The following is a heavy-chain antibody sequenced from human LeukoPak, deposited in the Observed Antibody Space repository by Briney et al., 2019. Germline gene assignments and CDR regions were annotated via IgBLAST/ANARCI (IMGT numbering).Heavy chain of an antibody. CDR1: GGSISSSSYY. Sequence: SETLSLTCTVSGGSISSSSYYWGWIRQPPGKGLEWIGYIYYSGSTNYNPSLKSRVTISVDTSKNQFSLKLSSVTAADTAVYYCARDNDYISGIDYWGQGTLVTVSS. V-gene: IGHV4-61*01. J-gene: IGHJ4*02. CDR3: ARDNDYISGIDY. CDR2: IYYSGST. D-gene: IGHD1-14*01.